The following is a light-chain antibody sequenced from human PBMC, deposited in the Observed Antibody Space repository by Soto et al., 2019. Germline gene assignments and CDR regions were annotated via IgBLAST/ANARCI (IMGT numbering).Light chain of an antibody. V-gene: IGKV1-5*03. CDR2: EAS. CDR1: QGVNKW. Sequence: DIQVTQSPSTLSASVGDRVTITCRASQGVNKWLAWYQQKAGKAPKLLIYEASILEAGVPSRFGGTGSGTEFTLIISSLQPDDFATYYCQQYNSYSMYSFGQGTKLESK. J-gene: IGKJ2*03. CDR3: QQYNSYSMYS.